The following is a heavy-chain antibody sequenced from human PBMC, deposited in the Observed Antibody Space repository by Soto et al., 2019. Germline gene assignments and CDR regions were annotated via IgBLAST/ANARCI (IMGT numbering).Heavy chain of an antibody. CDR1: GFTFSSYA. D-gene: IGHD3-3*01. CDR3: ARDKRDLRFLGWSYYFDF. Sequence: QVQLVESGGGVVQPGRSLRLSCAASGFTFSSYAMHWVRQAPGKGLEWVAVISYDGSNKYYADSVKGRFTISRDNSKNTLYMQKNSLRAEETAVYYCARDKRDLRFLGWSYYFDFWGQGTLVTVSS. V-gene: IGHV3-30-3*01. CDR2: ISYDGSNK. J-gene: IGHJ4*02.